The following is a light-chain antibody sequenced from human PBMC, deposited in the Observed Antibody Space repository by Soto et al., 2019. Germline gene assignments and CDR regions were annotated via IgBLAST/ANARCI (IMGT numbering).Light chain of an antibody. V-gene: IGKV1-12*01. CDR1: QGISSW. CDR2: AAS. Sequence: DIQMTQSPSSVSASVGDRVTITCRASQGISSWLAWYQKKPGKDPKXLIYAASSLQSGVPSRFRGSGSGTNFTLTISSLQPEDSATYCCQQANSFPHTFGQGTRLEIK. J-gene: IGKJ5*01. CDR3: QQANSFPHT.